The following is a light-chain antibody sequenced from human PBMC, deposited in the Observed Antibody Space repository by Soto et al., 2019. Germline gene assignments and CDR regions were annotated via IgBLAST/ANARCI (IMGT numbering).Light chain of an antibody. CDR1: QGVSRY. CDR2: DAS. J-gene: IGKJ1*01. V-gene: IGKV3-11*01. Sequence: EIVLTQSPATLSVSPGERATLSCRASQGVSRYLAWYQQKPGQAPMLLIYDASNRATGIPTRFSGSGSGTDFTLTISSLEPEDFAVYYCQQGSNCRWTFGQGTKVEIK. CDR3: QQGSNCRWT.